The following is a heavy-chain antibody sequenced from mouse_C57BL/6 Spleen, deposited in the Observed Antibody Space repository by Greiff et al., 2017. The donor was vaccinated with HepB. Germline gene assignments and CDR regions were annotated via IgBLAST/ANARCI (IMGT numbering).Heavy chain of an antibody. CDR2: ISDGGSYT. V-gene: IGHV5-4*01. D-gene: IGHD1-1*01. Sequence: EVMLVESGGGLVKPGGSLKLSCAASGFTFSSYAMSWVRQTPEKRLEWVATISDGGSYTYYPDNVKGRFTISRDNAKNNLYLQMSHLKSEDTAMYYRARDQGTTVVAPYFDVWGTGTTVTVSS. J-gene: IGHJ1*03. CDR3: ARDQGTTVVAPYFDV. CDR1: GFTFSSYA.